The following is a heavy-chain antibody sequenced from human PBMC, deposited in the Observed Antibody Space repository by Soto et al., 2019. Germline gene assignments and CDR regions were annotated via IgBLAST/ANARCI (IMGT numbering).Heavy chain of an antibody. D-gene: IGHD6-19*01. CDR3: ARDIGSGWPYYYYYGMDV. Sequence: GASVKVSCKASGGTFSSYAISWVRQAPGQGLEWMGGIIPIFGTANYAQKFQGRVTITADKSTSTAYMELSSLRSEDTAVYYCARDIGSGWPYYYYYGMDVWGQGTTVTVSS. CDR1: GGTFSSYA. V-gene: IGHV1-69*06. CDR2: IIPIFGTA. J-gene: IGHJ6*02.